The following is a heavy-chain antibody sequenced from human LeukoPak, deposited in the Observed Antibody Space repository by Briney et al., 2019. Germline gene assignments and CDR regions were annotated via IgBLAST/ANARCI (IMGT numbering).Heavy chain of an antibody. D-gene: IGHD4/OR15-4a*01. V-gene: IGHV3-11*01. CDR2: ISSSGSI. J-gene: IGHJ4*02. Sequence: PGGSLRLSCAASGFTFSDNYMSWIRQAPGKGLEWVSYISSSGSIYYADSVKGRFTISRDNSKNTLYLQMNSLRVEDTAVYYCARRAGAYSHPYDYWGQGTLVTVSS. CDR1: GFTFSDNY. CDR3: ARRAGAYSHPYDY.